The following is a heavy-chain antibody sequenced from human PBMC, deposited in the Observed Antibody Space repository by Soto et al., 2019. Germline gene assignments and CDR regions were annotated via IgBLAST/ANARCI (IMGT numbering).Heavy chain of an antibody. CDR3: ARDRAYYGSGSHYYYYGIDV. CDR1: GGSISSSSYY. J-gene: IGHJ6*02. V-gene: IGHV4-39*02. D-gene: IGHD3-10*01. CDR2: IYYSGST. Sequence: SETLSLTCTVSGGSISSSSYYWGRIRQPPGKGMEWIGSIYYSGSTYYNPSLKSRVTISVDTSKNQFSLKLSSVTAADTAVYYCARDRAYYGSGSHYYYYGIDVWGQGTTVSVSS.